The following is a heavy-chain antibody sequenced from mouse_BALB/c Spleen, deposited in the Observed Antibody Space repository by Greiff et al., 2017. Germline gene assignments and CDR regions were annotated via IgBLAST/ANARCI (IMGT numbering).Heavy chain of an antibody. CDR1: GYTFTDYY. J-gene: IGHJ2*01. V-gene: IGHV1-77*01. CDR2: IYPGSGNT. CDR3: ARYRYYGPFDY. D-gene: IGHD1-1*01. Sequence: VQLQQSGAELARPGASVKLSCKASGYTFTDYYINWVKQRTGQGLEWIGEIYPGSGNTYYNEKFKGKATLTADKSSSTAYMQLSSLTSEDSAVYFCARYRYYGPFDYGGQGTTLTVSS.